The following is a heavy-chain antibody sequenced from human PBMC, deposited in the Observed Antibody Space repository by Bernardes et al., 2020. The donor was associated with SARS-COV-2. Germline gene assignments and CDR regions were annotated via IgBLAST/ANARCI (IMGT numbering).Heavy chain of an antibody. J-gene: IGHJ3*01. V-gene: IGHV3-30*03. CDR1: GFTFSSHG. CDR3: ARERTEGGAANTDAFDV. D-gene: IGHD3-16*01. CDR2: VSRDT. Sequence: GGSLRLSCAASGFTFSSHGMHWVRQAPGKGLDWVAVVSRDTYYADSVKGRFTISRDNSKNTVYLQMNSLRGGDTAVYYCARERTEGGAANTDAFDVWGRGTMVTVSS.